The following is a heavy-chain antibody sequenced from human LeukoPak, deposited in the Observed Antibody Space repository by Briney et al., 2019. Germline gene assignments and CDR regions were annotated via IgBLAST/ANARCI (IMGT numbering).Heavy chain of an antibody. D-gene: IGHD4-17*01. V-gene: IGHV3-15*01. Sequence: GGSLRLSCAASGFTFSNAWMSWVRQAPGKGLEWVGRIKSKTDGGTTDYAAPVKGRFTISRDDSKNTLYLQMNSLKTEDTAVYYCTTEARGVTVTTGYYYYYMDVWGKGTTVTVSS. CDR2: IKSKTDGGTT. CDR3: TTEARGVTVTTGYYYYYMDV. CDR1: GFTFSNAW. J-gene: IGHJ6*03.